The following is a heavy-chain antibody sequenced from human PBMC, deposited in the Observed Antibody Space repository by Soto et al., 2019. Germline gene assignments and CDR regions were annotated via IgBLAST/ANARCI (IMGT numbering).Heavy chain of an antibody. Sequence: PSETLSLTCTVSGGSISSYYWSWIRQPPGKGLEWIGYIYYSGSTNYNPSLKSRVTISVDTSKNQFSLKLSSVTAADTAVYYCAREGDILTGYPTGFDPWGQGTLVTVSS. D-gene: IGHD3-9*01. CDR2: IYYSGST. CDR1: GGSISSYY. J-gene: IGHJ5*02. CDR3: AREGDILTGYPTGFDP. V-gene: IGHV4-59*01.